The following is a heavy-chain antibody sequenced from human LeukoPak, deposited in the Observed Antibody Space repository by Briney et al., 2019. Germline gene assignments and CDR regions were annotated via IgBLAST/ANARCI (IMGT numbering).Heavy chain of an antibody. D-gene: IGHD2-2*01. J-gene: IGHJ6*03. V-gene: IGHV1-2*02. CDR3: ARDEEVVVPAAISWYYYMDV. CDR1: GDTFTNDY. CDR2: INPNSGGT. Sequence: ASVKVSCKASGDTFTNDYMHWVRQAPGQGLEWMGWINPNSGGTNYAQKFQGRVTMTRDTSISTAYMELSRLRSDDTAVYYCARDEEVVVPAAISWYYYMDVWGKGTTVTVSS.